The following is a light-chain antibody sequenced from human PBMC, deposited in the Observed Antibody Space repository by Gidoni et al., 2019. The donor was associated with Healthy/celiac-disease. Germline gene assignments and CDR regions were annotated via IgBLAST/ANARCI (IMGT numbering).Light chain of an antibody. CDR3: QSYDSSLSGWV. Sequence: QPVLTQPPSVSGAPGQRVTISCTGSSPNIGAGYDVHWYQQLPGTAPKLLIYGNSNRPSGVPDRFSGSKSGTSASLAITGLQAEDEADYYCQSYDSSLSGWVFGGGTKLTVL. V-gene: IGLV1-40*01. CDR2: GNS. J-gene: IGLJ2*01. CDR1: SPNIGAGYD.